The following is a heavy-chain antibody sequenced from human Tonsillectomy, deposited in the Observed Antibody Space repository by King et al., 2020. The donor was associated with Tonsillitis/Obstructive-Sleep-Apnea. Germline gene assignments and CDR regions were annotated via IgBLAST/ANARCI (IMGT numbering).Heavy chain of an antibody. CDR1: GFAFSSYW. CDR3: SRCVKWIQLWPDAFDI. V-gene: IGHV3-7*03. CDR2: IKEDGSEK. Sequence: VQLVESGGGLVQPGGSLRLSCAASGFAFSSYWMSWVRQAPGKGLEWVANIKEDGSEKYYVDSVKGRFTISRDNAKNSLFLQMNSLRVEDTAVYYCSRCVKWIQLWPDAFDIWGQGTMVTVSS. D-gene: IGHD5-18*01. J-gene: IGHJ3*02.